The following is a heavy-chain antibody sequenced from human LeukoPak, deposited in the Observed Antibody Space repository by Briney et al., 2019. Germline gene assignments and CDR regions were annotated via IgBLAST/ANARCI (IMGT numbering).Heavy chain of an antibody. D-gene: IGHD3-3*01. CDR3: ASPTYYDFWSGYPRNGMDV. J-gene: IGHJ6*02. CDR1: GFTFSSYW. CDR2: MSSDGSTI. V-gene: IGHV3-74*01. Sequence: PGGSLRLSCTASGFTFSSYWMHWVRQAPGKGLVWVSHMSSDGSTISYADSVKGRFTISRDNAKNTLYLQMNSLRAEDTAVYYCASPTYYDFWSGYPRNGMDVWGQGTTVTVSS.